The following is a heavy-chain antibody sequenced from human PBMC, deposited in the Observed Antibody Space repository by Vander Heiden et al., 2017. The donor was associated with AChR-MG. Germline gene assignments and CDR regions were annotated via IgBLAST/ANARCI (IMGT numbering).Heavy chain of an antibody. Sequence: QVQLVQSGSEVKKPGASVKVSCKASGYTFTSYDINWVRQATGQGLEWMGWMNPNSGNTGYAQKFQGRVTMNRNTSISTAYMELSSLRSEDTAVYYCATRSSSWYYFDYWGQGTLVTVSS. J-gene: IGHJ4*02. V-gene: IGHV1-8*01. D-gene: IGHD6-13*01. CDR3: ATRSSSWYYFDY. CDR1: GYTFTSYD. CDR2: MNPNSGNT.